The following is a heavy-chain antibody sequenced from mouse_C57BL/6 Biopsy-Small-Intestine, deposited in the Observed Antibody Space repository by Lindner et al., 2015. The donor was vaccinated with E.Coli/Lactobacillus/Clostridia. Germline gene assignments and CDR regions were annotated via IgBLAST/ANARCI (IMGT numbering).Heavy chain of an antibody. V-gene: IGHV1-42*01. CDR2: INPPTGDA. CDR1: GYSFTGYY. D-gene: IGHD1-1*01. Sequence: VQLQESGPELVKPGASVKISCKASGYSFTGYYMNWVKQSPEKSLELIGEINPPTGDATYNQNFKAKATLTVDKSSSTVYMELSGLTSEDSAVYFCARDGSTSAWFAYWGQGTLVTVSA. J-gene: IGHJ3*01. CDR3: ARDGSTSAWFAY.